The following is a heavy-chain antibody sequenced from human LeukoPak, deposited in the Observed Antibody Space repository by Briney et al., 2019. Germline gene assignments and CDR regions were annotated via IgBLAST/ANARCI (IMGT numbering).Heavy chain of an antibody. V-gene: IGHV1-18*01. CDR2: ISAYNGNT. CDR3: ARYTSGRLNPGFYHYYMDV. Sequence: ASVKVSCKASGYTFSTYGISWVRQAPGQGLEWMGWISAYNGNTNYAQKLQGRVTMTADTSTGTAYMELRSLRSDDTAVYYCARYTSGRLNPGFYHYYMDVWGKGTTVTVSS. J-gene: IGHJ6*03. CDR1: GYTFSTYG. D-gene: IGHD6-19*01.